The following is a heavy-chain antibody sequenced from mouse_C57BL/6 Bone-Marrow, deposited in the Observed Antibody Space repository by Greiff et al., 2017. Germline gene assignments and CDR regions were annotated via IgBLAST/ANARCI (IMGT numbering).Heavy chain of an antibody. D-gene: IGHD1-1*01. J-gene: IGHJ3*01. CDR2: INPGSGGT. V-gene: IGHV1-54*01. CDR1: GYAFTNYL. CDR3: YYYGKSLAY. Sequence: VQLQQSGAELVRPGTSVKVSCKASGYAFTNYLIEWVKQRPGQGLEWIGVINPGSGGTNYNEKFKGKATLTADKSSSTAYMQLSSLTSEDSAVYFCYYYGKSLAYWGQGTLVTVSA.